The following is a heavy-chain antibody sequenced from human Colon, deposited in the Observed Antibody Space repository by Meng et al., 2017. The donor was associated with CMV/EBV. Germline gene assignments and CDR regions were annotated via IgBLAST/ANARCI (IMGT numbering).Heavy chain of an antibody. J-gene: IGHJ1*01. Sequence: QVQAVQSGAELKKPRDSVKVYCKASGYTFTNYGISWVRQAPGQGLEWMGWISAYTGDTYYAQKFQGRVTMTTDTSTSTAYMELRSLRSDDTAVYYCVRESQSGSYIYLQHWGQGTLVTVSS. D-gene: IGHD1-26*01. CDR3: VRESQSGSYIYLQH. CDR2: ISAYTGDT. CDR1: GYTFTNYG. V-gene: IGHV1-18*01.